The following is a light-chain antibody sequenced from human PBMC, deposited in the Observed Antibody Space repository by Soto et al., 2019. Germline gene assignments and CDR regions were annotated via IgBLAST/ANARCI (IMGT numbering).Light chain of an antibody. CDR1: QTISSNY. Sequence: EIVLTQSPGTLSLSPGDRATLSCRASQTISSNYLAWYQQKLGQAPRLLIFGASRRATGIPDRFSGSGSGTDFTLTITRLESEDFAVYYCQRYSRTPRTFGQGTKVEIK. V-gene: IGKV3-20*01. CDR2: GAS. CDR3: QRYSRTPRT. J-gene: IGKJ1*01.